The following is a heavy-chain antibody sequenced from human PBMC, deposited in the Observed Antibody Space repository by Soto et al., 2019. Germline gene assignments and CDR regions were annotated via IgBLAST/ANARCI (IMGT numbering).Heavy chain of an antibody. CDR3: AKEGSFFYGSGSDI. Sequence: GRSLRLMCVPREFTFSTHAMSWVRQAPGSWLEWVSVMRGNGGITYYPDSVKGRITISRDNSKNTLFLQINGLRPEHTAVYYCAKEGSFFYGSGSDIWGQGXMVTV. J-gene: IGHJ3*02. CDR1: EFTFSTHA. V-gene: IGHV3-23*01. CDR2: MRGNGGIT. D-gene: IGHD3-10*01.